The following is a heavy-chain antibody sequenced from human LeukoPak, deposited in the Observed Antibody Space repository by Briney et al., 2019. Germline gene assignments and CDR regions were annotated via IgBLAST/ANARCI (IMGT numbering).Heavy chain of an antibody. V-gene: IGHV3-30-3*01. Sequence: PGGSLRLSCAASGFTFSSYAMHWVRQAPGKGLEWVAVISYDGSNKYYADSVKGRFTISRDNSKNTLYLQMNSLRAEDTAVYYCARDPCTRWRVCGDYFDYWGQGTLVTVSS. CDR1: GFTFSSYA. CDR3: ARDPCTRWRVCGDYFDY. CDR2: ISYDGSNK. D-gene: IGHD3-16*01. J-gene: IGHJ4*02.